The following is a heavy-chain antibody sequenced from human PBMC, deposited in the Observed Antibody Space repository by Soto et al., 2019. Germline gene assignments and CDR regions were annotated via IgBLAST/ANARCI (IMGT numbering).Heavy chain of an antibody. CDR1: GGSFGGYY. J-gene: IGHJ5*02. CDR3: ARSSGPAAIQRWFDP. CDR2: INHSGST. V-gene: IGHV4-34*01. D-gene: IGHD2-2*02. Sequence: QVQLQQWGAGLLKPSETLSLTCAVYGGSFGGYYWSGIGQPPGKGLEWIGEINHSGSTNYNPSLKSRVTISVDTSKNQFSLKLSSVTAADTAVYYCARSSGPAAIQRWFDPWGQGTLVTVSS.